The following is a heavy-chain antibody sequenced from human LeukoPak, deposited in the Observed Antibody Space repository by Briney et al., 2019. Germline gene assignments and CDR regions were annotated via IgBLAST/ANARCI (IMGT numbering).Heavy chain of an antibody. CDR3: ARVGVIITFGYYYYYMDV. CDR1: GFTFSSYS. J-gene: IGHJ6*03. CDR2: ISSSSSYI. V-gene: IGHV3-21*01. D-gene: IGHD3-9*01. Sequence: GGSLRLSCAASGFTFSSYSMNWVRQAPGKGLEWVSSISSSSSYIYYADSVKGRFTISRDNAKNSLYLQMNSLRAEDTAVYYCARVGVIITFGYYYYYMDVWGKGTTVTVSS.